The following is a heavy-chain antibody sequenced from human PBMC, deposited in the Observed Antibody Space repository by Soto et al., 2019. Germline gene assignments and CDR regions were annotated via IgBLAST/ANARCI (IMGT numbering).Heavy chain of an antibody. J-gene: IGHJ3*02. CDR1: GFAFRTYG. CDR2: IWNDGSNK. CDR3: ATEIRWNETFAM. Sequence: QVQLVESGGGVVKPGRSLRLSCTASGFAFRTYGMHWVRQAPGKGLEWVGMIWNDGSNKYYAGSVKGRFTIYRDNSKNTLYLQMNSLRAEDTSVYYCATEIRWNETFAMWGQGTTVTVSS. D-gene: IGHD3-3*01. V-gene: IGHV3-33*03.